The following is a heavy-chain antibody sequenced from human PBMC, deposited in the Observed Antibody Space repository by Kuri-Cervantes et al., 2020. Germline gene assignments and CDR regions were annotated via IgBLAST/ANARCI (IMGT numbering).Heavy chain of an antibody. CDR2: FDPDDGET. V-gene: IGHV1-24*01. Sequence: ASVKVSCKASGGTFSNYAISWVRQAPGQGLEWMGAFDPDDGETIYAQDVQGRVILTEDTSADTAYMELSSLRSEDTAIYYCTTAGWDSDSWPSFDLWGQGTLVTVSS. J-gene: IGHJ4*02. D-gene: IGHD6-13*01. CDR1: GGTFSNYA. CDR3: TTAGWDSDSWPSFDL.